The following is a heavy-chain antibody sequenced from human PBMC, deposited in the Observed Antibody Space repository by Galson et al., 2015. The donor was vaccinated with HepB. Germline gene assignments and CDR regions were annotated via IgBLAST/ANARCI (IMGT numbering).Heavy chain of an antibody. CDR3: AKSGQFDS. CDR1: GFTFSNFV. Sequence: SLRLSCAASGFTFSNFVMSWVRQAPGKGLEWVSSIGGGGATTYYADSVRGRFTISRDNSKNTLYLRVSNLRPEDTAIFYCAKSGQFDSWGQGTLVTVSS. V-gene: IGHV3-23*01. J-gene: IGHJ4*02. CDR2: IGGGGATT. D-gene: IGHD5-12*01.